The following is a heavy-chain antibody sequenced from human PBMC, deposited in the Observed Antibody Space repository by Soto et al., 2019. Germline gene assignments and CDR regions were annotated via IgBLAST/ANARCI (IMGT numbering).Heavy chain of an antibody. Sequence: EVHLVESGGGLVQPGESLSLSCAASGFIFSTYWMTWVRQAPGKGLEWVANIKEDGTETHYVDSVKGRFTISRDNAKNSLYLQMNSLTTEYTAVYYCARDPDLVWGQGTLVTVSS. J-gene: IGHJ4*02. CDR1: GFIFSTYW. CDR2: IKEDGTET. CDR3: ARDPDLV. V-gene: IGHV3-7*01. D-gene: IGHD2-2*01.